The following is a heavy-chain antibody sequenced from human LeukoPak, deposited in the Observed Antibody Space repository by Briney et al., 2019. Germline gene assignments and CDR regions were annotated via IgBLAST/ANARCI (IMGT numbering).Heavy chain of an antibody. CDR2: IYSGSST. CDR3: ARDGAGSWYFDL. Sequence: GGSLRLSCAASGFTVSSNYMSWVRQAPGKGLEWVSVIYSGSSTYYADSVKGRFTISRDNSKNTLYLQMNSLRAEDTAVYYCARDGAGSWYFDLWGRGTLVTVSS. V-gene: IGHV3-53*01. CDR1: GFTVSSNY. D-gene: IGHD1-26*01. J-gene: IGHJ2*01.